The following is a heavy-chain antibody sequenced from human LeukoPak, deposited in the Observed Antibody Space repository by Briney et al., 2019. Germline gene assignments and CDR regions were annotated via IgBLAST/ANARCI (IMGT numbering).Heavy chain of an antibody. CDR2: IRSETDGGTP. D-gene: IGHD3-3*01. J-gene: IGHJ4*02. Sequence: GGSLRLSCAASGFTFSSYWMSWVRQAPGKGLEWVGRIRSETDGGTPDYAAPVKARFTISRDDSKNTLYLQMDSLKTEDTAVYYCTTSSGAVTTLSPSFGSWGQGTLVTVSS. CDR1: GFTFSSYW. CDR3: TTSSGAVTTLSPSFGS. V-gene: IGHV3-15*01.